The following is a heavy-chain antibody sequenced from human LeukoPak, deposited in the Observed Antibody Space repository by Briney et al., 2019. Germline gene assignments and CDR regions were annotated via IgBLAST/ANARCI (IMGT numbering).Heavy chain of an antibody. D-gene: IGHD3-10*01. CDR2: INHSGST. CDR1: GGSFSGYY. V-gene: IGHV4-34*01. CDR3: ARSGSGSYFDY. J-gene: IGHJ4*02. Sequence: SETLSLTCAVCGGSFSGYYWSWIRQPPGKGLEWIGEINHSGSTNYNPSLKSRVTISVDTSKNQFSLKLSSVTAADTAVYYCARSGSGSYFDYWGQGTLVTISS.